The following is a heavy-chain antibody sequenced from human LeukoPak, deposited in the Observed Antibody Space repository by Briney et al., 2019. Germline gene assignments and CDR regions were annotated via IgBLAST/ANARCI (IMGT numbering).Heavy chain of an antibody. Sequence: SQTLSLTCAISGDSVPGSSVAWNWIRQSPSRGLEWVGRTYYRSKWLVDYAESLKGRITINADTSKNQLSLQLHSVTPEDTAIYYCTRFYDTNSFDYWGQGTLVTVSS. CDR2: TYYRSKWLV. D-gene: IGHD3-16*01. CDR3: TRFYDTNSFDY. J-gene: IGHJ4*02. CDR1: GDSVPGSSVA. V-gene: IGHV6-1*01.